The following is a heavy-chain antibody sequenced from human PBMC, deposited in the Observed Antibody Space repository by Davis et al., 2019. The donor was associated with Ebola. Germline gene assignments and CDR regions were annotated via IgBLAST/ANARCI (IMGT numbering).Heavy chain of an antibody. CDR1: GYTFTSYG. D-gene: IGHD5-18*01. J-gene: IGHJ4*02. V-gene: IGHV1-69*10. Sequence: SVKVSCKASGYTFTSYGISWVRQAPGQGLEWMGGIIPILGIANYAQKFQGRVTITADESTSTAYMELSSLRSEDTAVYYCARGPLQLWTYFDYWGQGTLVTVSS. CDR2: IIPILGIA. CDR3: ARGPLQLWTYFDY.